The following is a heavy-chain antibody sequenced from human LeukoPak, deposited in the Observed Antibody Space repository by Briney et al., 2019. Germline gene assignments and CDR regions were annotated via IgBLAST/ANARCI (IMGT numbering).Heavy chain of an antibody. Sequence: GRSLRLSCAATGFTFRSYAMHWVRQAPGKGLEWVAVISYDGSNKYYADSVKGRFTISRNNSKNTLYLQMNSLRAEDTAVYYCAREERVIVVVPAAIGFDPWGQGTLVTVSS. V-gene: IGHV3-30-3*01. CDR2: ISYDGSNK. CDR3: AREERVIVVVPAAIGFDP. J-gene: IGHJ5*02. D-gene: IGHD2-2*02. CDR1: GFTFRSYA.